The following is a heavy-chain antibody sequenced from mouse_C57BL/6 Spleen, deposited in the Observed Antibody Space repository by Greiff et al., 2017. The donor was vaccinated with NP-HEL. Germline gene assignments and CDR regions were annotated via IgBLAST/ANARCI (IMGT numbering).Heavy chain of an antibody. D-gene: IGHD2-3*01. CDR3: ARDDGYYFDY. CDR1: GYSITSGYY. CDR2: ISYDGSN. Sequence: EVKLVESGPGLVKPSQSLSLTCSVTGYSITSGYYWNWIRQFPGNKLEWMGYISYDGSNNYNPSLKNRISIARDTSKNQFFLQLNSVTAEDTATYCCARDDGYYFDYWGQGTTLTVSS. J-gene: IGHJ2*01. V-gene: IGHV3-6*01.